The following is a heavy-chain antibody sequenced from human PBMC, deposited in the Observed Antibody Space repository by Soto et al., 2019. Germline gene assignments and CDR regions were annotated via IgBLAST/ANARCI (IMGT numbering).Heavy chain of an antibody. CDR2: IIPMFGPA. CDR1: AGTFRSYA. Sequence: QVQLVQSGAEVKKPGSSVKVSCKVSAGTFRSYAITWVRQAPGQGLEWMGGIIPMFGPADYAQKIQGRVTITADESTSTGYMELSNLKSEDTAMYYCARDRVVRGYSYYYHGLDAWGQGTTVTVSS. D-gene: IGHD3-22*01. V-gene: IGHV1-69*12. J-gene: IGHJ6*02. CDR3: ARDRVVRGYSYYYHGLDA.